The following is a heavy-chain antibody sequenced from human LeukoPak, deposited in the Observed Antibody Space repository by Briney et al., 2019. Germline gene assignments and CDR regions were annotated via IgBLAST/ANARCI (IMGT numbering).Heavy chain of an antibody. J-gene: IGHJ6*02. D-gene: IGHD2-15*01. CDR1: GFTFSSYN. CDR3: ARWQKFCSGGSCYGGNYYSMDV. CDR2: ISSGSSTI. Sequence: GGSLRLSCAASGFTFSSYNMNWVRRAPGKGLEWVSYISSGSSTIYYADSVKGRFTISRDNAKNSLYLQMNTLRAEDTAVYYCARWQKFCSGGSCYGGNYYSMDVWGQGTTVTVSS. V-gene: IGHV3-48*01.